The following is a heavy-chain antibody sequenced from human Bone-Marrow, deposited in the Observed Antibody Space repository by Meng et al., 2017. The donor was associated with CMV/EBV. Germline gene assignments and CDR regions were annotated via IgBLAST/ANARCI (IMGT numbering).Heavy chain of an antibody. J-gene: IGHJ3*02. CDR2: IIPIFGTA. CDR1: GGTFSSYA. D-gene: IGHD1-14*01. CDR3: ARSRNDAFNI. V-gene: IGHV1-69*05. Sequence: SVKVSCKASGGTFSSYAISWVRQAPGQGLEWMGGIIPIFGTANYAQKFQGRVTITTDESTSTAYMELSSLRSDDTAVYYCARSRNDAFNIWGQGTMVTVSS.